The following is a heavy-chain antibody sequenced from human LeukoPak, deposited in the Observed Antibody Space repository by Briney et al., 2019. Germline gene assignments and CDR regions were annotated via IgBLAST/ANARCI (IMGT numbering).Heavy chain of an antibody. D-gene: IGHD5-18*01. J-gene: IGHJ4*02. V-gene: IGHV4-34*01. CDR1: GGSFSGYY. CDR3: ARVRFVYSYKIDY. CDR2: INHSGST. Sequence: SETLYLTCAVYGGSFSGYYWSWIRQPPGKGLEWIGEINHSGSTNYNPSLKSRVTISVDTSKNQFSLKLSSVTAADTAVYYCARVRFVYSYKIDYWGQGTLVTVSS.